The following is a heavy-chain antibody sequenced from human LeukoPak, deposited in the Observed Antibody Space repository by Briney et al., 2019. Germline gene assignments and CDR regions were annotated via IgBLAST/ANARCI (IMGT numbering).Heavy chain of an antibody. CDR2: INSDGSST. CDR1: GFTFSMYW. V-gene: IGHV3-74*01. CDR3: ATLPTGTPENFDY. J-gene: IGHJ4*02. Sequence: GGSLRLSCAASGFTFSMYWMHWVRQAPGKGLVWVSRINSDGSSTSYADSVKGRFTISRDNAKNTLYLQMNSLRAEDTAVYYCATLPTGTPENFDYWGQGTLVTVSS. D-gene: IGHD1-1*01.